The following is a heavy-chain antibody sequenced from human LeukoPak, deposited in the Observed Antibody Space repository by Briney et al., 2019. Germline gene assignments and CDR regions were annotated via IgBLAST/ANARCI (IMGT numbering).Heavy chain of an antibody. Sequence: SVKVSCKASGGTFSNYAISWVRQATGLGLEWVGGIIPIFDTADYAQKFQGRPTITADESTTTAYMELSSLRTDDTAVYYCARDLLGSHTSYSSGAWDYWGQGTLVTVSS. V-gene: IGHV1-69*01. CDR3: ARDLLGSHTSYSSGAWDY. D-gene: IGHD2-21*01. J-gene: IGHJ4*02. CDR1: GGTFSNYA. CDR2: IIPIFDTA.